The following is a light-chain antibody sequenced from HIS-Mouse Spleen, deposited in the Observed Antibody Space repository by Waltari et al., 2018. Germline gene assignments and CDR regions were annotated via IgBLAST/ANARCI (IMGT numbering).Light chain of an antibody. Sequence: QSALTQPRSVSGSPGQSVPISCTGTSSDVGVYNYVSWYQQHPGKAPKLMIYDVSKRPSGVPDRFSGSKSGNTASLTISGLQAEDEADYYCCSYAGSYTWVFGGGTKLTVL. CDR2: DVS. CDR1: SSDVGVYNY. CDR3: CSYAGSYTWV. J-gene: IGLJ3*02. V-gene: IGLV2-11*01.